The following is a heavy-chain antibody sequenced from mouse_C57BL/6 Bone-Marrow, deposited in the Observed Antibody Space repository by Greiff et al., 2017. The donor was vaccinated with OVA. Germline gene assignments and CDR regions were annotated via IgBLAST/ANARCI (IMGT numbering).Heavy chain of an antibody. Sequence: VQLVESGPELARPGASVKLSCKASGYTFTSDGLSWVKQRTGEGLEWIGEIFPRSGNTYYNEKFKGKATLTADKSSSTAYMELRSLTSEDAAVDFCARKGGRYYFDYWGQGTTLTVSS. CDR2: IFPRSGNT. J-gene: IGHJ2*01. CDR1: GYTFTSDG. CDR3: ARKGGRYYFDY. V-gene: IGHV1-81*01.